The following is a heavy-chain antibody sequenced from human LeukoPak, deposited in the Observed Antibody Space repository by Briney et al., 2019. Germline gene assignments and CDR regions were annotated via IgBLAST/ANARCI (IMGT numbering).Heavy chain of an antibody. J-gene: IGHJ4*02. Sequence: ASVKVSCKASGYTFTSYDINWVRQATGQGLEWMGWMDPNSGNTGYAQKFQGRVTMTRNTSISTAYMELSSLRSEDTAVYYCARSMGYNWNDGLDYWGQGTLVTVSS. D-gene: IGHD1-20*01. CDR1: GYTFTSYD. V-gene: IGHV1-8*01. CDR3: ARSMGYNWNDGLDY. CDR2: MDPNSGNT.